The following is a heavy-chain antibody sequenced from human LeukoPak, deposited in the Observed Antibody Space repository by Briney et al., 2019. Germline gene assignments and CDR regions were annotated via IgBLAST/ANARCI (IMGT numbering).Heavy chain of an antibody. Sequence: GGSLRLSCAASGFTFSDYYMSWIRQAPGKGLEWVGRIKSKTDGGTTDYAAPVKGRFTISRDDSKNTLYLQMNSLKTEDTAVYYCTTSKKWELATFDYWGQGTLVTVSS. CDR1: GFTFSDYY. J-gene: IGHJ4*02. CDR3: TTSKKWELATFDY. CDR2: IKSKTDGGTT. V-gene: IGHV3-15*01. D-gene: IGHD1-26*01.